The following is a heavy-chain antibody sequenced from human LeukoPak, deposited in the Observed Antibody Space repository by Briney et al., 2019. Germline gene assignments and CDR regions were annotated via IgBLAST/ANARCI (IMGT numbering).Heavy chain of an antibody. J-gene: IGHJ4*02. CDR2: ISSSGSTI. V-gene: IGHV3-48*03. D-gene: IGHD2-15*01. Sequence: GGSLRLSCAASGFTFSSYEMNWVRQAPGKGLEWVSYISSSGSTIYYADSVKGRSTISRDNAKNSLYLQMNSLRAEDTAVYYCARAQPGYCSGGSCYEFDYWGQGTLVTVSS. CDR1: GFTFSSYE. CDR3: ARAQPGYCSGGSCYEFDY.